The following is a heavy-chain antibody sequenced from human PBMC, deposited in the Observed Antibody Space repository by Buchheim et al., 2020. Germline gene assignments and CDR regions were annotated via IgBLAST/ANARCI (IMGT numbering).Heavy chain of an antibody. CDR1: GGSISSSNYY. CDR2: IYYSGST. CDR3: MTHLGDSSWFDY. Sequence: QLQLQESGPGLVKSSETLSLTCSVSGGSISSSNYYWGWIRQPPGKGLEWLGCIYYSGSTYYNPSLKSRVTMSIDTSKDQFSLRLSSVTAADTAMYYCMTHLGDSSWFDYWGQGTL. D-gene: IGHD6-13*01. V-gene: IGHV4-39*01. J-gene: IGHJ4*02.